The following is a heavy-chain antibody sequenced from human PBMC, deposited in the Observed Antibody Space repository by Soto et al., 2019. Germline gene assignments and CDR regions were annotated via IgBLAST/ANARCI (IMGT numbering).Heavy chain of an antibody. D-gene: IGHD3-22*01. Sequence: ASVKVSCKASGYTFTSYYMHWVRQAPGQGLEWMGIINPSGGSTSYAQKFQGRVTMTRDTSTSTVYMELSSLRSEDTAVYYCARDSDSSGYYPGNGMDVWGQGTTVTVCS. CDR2: INPSGGST. V-gene: IGHV1-46*01. CDR1: GYTFTSYY. J-gene: IGHJ6*02. CDR3: ARDSDSSGYYPGNGMDV.